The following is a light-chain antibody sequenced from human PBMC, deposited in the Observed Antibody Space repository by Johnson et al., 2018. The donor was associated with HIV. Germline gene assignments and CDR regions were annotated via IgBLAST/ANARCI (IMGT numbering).Light chain of an antibody. CDR1: SSNIGNNY. CDR3: GTWDSSLNAYV. Sequence: QSMLTQPPSVSAAPGQKVTISCSGSSSNIGNNYVSWYQQLPGTAPKLLIHENNKRPSGIPDRFSGSKSGTSATLGITGLQTGDEADYYCGTWDSSLNAYVFGAATKVAVL. J-gene: IGLJ1*01. CDR2: ENN. V-gene: IGLV1-51*02.